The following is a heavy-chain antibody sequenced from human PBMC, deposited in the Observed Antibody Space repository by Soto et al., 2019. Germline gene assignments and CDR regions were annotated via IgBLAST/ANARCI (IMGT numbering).Heavy chain of an antibody. J-gene: IGHJ4*02. D-gene: IGHD3-3*01. CDR2: LFYSGST. CDR3: ARVPRIFRYVDI. CDR1: GVSITSSSYL. Sequence: TSETLSLTCSVSGVSITSSSYLWGWIRQSPGKGLEWIGTLFYSGSTNYNPSLKTRVAISADTSKDEVSLRLTSVTAADTSVYYCARVPRIFRYVDIWGQGTRVT. V-gene: IGHV4-39*01.